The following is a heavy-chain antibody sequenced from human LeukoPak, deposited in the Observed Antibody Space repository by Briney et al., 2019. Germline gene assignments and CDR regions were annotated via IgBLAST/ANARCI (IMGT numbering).Heavy chain of an antibody. CDR3: ARGGYDNFYTAFDY. D-gene: IGHD3-9*01. J-gene: IGHJ4*02. CDR1: GCSISSYY. Sequence: SETLSLTCTVSGCSISSYYWSWIRQPPGKGLEWIGYIYYSGSTNYNPYLMSRVTISVGASKNQFSLKLSSVTAADTAVYYCARGGYDNFYTAFDYWGQGTLVTVSS. V-gene: IGHV4-59*01. CDR2: IYYSGST.